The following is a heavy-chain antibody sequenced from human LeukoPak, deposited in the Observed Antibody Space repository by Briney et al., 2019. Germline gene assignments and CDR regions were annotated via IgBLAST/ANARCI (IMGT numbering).Heavy chain of an antibody. V-gene: IGHV3-23*01. CDR1: GFTFSSYT. D-gene: IGHD4-17*01. J-gene: IGHJ4*02. CDR3: ARSPPLGAFDY. Sequence: GESLRLSCAASGFTFSSYTMSWVRQGPGKGLEWVSVISPGGGTSTSYADSVKGRFTISRDNSKNTLYLQMNNLRADDTAIYYCARSPPLGAFDYWGQGTLVTVSS. CDR2: ISPGGGTST.